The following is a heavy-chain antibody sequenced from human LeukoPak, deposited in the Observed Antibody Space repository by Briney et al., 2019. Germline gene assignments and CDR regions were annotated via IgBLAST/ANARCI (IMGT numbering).Heavy chain of an antibody. Sequence: KPGGSLRLSCAASGFTFSNFGINWVRQAPGKGLEWVSSISSSSSYISYADSVKGRVTISRDNAKNSLDLQMNSLRAEDTAVYYCAIDRYSSGWYTFDYWGQGTLVTVSS. CDR1: GFTFSNFG. CDR3: AIDRYSSGWYTFDY. D-gene: IGHD6-19*01. CDR2: ISSSSSYI. J-gene: IGHJ4*02. V-gene: IGHV3-21*01.